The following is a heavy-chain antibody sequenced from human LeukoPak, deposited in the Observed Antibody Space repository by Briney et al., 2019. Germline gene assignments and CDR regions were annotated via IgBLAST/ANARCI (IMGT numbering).Heavy chain of an antibody. CDR3: ARDWGWELLAFDI. D-gene: IGHD1-26*01. Sequence: SQTLSLTCTVSGGSISSGSYYWRWIRQPAGKGLEWIGRIYTSGSTNYNPSLKSRVTISVDTSKNQFSLKLSSVTAADTAVYYCARDWGWELLAFDIWGQGTMVTVPS. J-gene: IGHJ3*02. CDR2: IYTSGST. V-gene: IGHV4-61*02. CDR1: GGSISSGSYY.